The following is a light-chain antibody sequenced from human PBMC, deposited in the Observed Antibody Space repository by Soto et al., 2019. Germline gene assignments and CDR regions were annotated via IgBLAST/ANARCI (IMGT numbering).Light chain of an antibody. CDR3: QQYGSSPST. CDR2: DAS. J-gene: IGKJ1*01. CDR1: QSVSSSY. V-gene: IGKV3-20*01. Sequence: EIVLTQSPGTLSLSPGERPTLSCRASQSVSSSYLAWYQQRPGQAPRLLIYDASSRATGIPDRFSGSGSGTDFTLTISRLEPEDFAVYYCQQYGSSPSTFGQGTKVEIK.